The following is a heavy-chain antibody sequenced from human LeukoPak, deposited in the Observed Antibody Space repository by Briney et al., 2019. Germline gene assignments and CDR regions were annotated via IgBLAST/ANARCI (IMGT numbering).Heavy chain of an antibody. Sequence: SETLSLTSTVSGGSTSYYYWSWIRQPPGKGLEWIGYIYYSGSTNYNPSLKSRVTISVDTSKNQFSLNLTSVTTADTAVYYCARVSCSSTSCPRRDALDVWGQGTMVTVSS. CDR1: GGSTSYYY. J-gene: IGHJ3*01. CDR3: ARVSCSSTSCPRRDALDV. D-gene: IGHD2-2*01. V-gene: IGHV4-59*01. CDR2: IYYSGST.